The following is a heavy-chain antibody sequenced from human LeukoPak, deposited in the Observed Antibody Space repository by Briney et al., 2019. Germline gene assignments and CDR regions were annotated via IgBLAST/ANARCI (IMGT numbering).Heavy chain of an antibody. Sequence: GGSLRLSCAASGFTFSSYAMSWVRQAPGKGLEWVSAISGSGGSTYYADSVKGRFTISRDNSKNTLYLQMNSLRAEDTAVYYCAKLQDSSGWYLPEDAFDIWGQGTMVTVSS. J-gene: IGHJ3*02. CDR3: AKLQDSSGWYLPEDAFDI. CDR1: GFTFSSYA. V-gene: IGHV3-23*01. CDR2: ISGSGGST. D-gene: IGHD6-19*01.